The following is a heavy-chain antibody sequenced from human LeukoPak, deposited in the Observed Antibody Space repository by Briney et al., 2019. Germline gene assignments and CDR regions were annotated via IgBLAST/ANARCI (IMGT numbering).Heavy chain of an antibody. Sequence: SETLSLTCTVSGGSISSGGYYWSWIRQHPGKGLEWIGYTSYSGSTYYNPSLRSRVTISVDTSKNQFSLNLSSVTAADTAVYYCARPISGYGSFDIWGQGTMVTVSS. CDR1: GGSISSGGYY. D-gene: IGHD3-22*01. CDR3: ARPISGYGSFDI. V-gene: IGHV4-31*03. J-gene: IGHJ3*02. CDR2: TSYSGST.